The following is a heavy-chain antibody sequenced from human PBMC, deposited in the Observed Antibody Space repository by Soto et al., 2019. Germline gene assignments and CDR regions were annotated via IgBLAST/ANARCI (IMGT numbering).Heavy chain of an antibody. V-gene: IGHV3-30-3*01. CDR3: AKVSRPSRISTPDFDY. CDR1: GFTLSSYS. CDR2: ISYDGNTQ. J-gene: IGHJ4*02. Sequence: QVQLVESGGGVVQPGTSLRLSCAASGFTLSSYSIHWVRQAPGKGLDWVAVISYDGNTQFYGDSVKGRFIVSRDNSRNTLDWHLHNLQAEDTAVYYCAKVSRPSRISTPDFDYWGQGTLVTFSS.